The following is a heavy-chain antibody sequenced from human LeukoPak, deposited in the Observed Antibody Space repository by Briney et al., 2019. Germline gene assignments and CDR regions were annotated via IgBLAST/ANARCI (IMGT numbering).Heavy chain of an antibody. J-gene: IGHJ4*02. V-gene: IGHV3-23*01. Sequence: GGSLRLSCAASGFTFSSYAMSWVRQAPGKGLEWVSAITGGGTTYYADSVKGRFTISRDNSKNTLYLQMNSLRAEDTAVYYCAKRFETYYYDSSGYGFDYWGQGTLVTVSS. D-gene: IGHD3-22*01. CDR2: ITGGGTT. CDR1: GFTFSSYA. CDR3: AKRFETYYYDSSGYGFDY.